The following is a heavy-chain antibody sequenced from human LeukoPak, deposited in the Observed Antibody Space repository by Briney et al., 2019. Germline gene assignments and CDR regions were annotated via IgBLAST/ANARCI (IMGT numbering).Heavy chain of an antibody. J-gene: IGHJ4*02. Sequence: SETLSLTCTVSGDSISSSSYYWGWIRQPPGKGLEWIGSIYYSGSTYYNPSLKSRVTISVDTSKNQFSLKLSSVTAADTAVYYCASPPVYCTSSSCPDYWGQGTLVTVSS. D-gene: IGHD2-2*01. CDR3: ASPPVYCTSSSCPDY. CDR1: GDSISSSSYY. V-gene: IGHV4-39*01. CDR2: IYYSGST.